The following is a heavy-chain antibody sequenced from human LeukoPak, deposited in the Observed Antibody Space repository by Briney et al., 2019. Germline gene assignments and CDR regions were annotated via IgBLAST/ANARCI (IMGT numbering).Heavy chain of an antibody. V-gene: IGHV1-8*02. D-gene: IGHD7-27*01. J-gene: IGHJ5*02. Sequence: GASVKVSCKASGGTFSSYAISWVRQAPGQGLEWMGWMNPNSGNTGYAQKFQGRVTMTRNTSISTAYMELSSLRSEDTAVYYCARGWGRLRRWFDPWGQGTLVTVSS. CDR2: MNPNSGNT. CDR3: ARGWGRLRRWFDP. CDR1: GGTFSSYA.